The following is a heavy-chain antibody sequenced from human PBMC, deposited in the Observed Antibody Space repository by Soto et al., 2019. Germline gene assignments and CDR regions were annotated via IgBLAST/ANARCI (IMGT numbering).Heavy chain of an antibody. CDR2: IYLDDAK. J-gene: IGHJ4*02. CDR1: GFSLTTSGVG. D-gene: IGHD3-3*01. V-gene: IGHV2-5*02. CDR3: AHRVLRTVFGLVTTTAIYFDF. Sequence: QITLNESGPTVVRPTETLTLTCRFSGFSLTTSGVGVGWIRQSPGKAPEWLALIYLDDAKRYSASLKCRLTITKDTSKNQVVLTVSDLDPTDTATYYCAHRVLRTVFGLVTTTAIYFDFWGQGTPVAVSS.